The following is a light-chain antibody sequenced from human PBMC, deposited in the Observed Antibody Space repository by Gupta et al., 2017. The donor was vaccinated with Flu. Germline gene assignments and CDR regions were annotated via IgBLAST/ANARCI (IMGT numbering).Light chain of an antibody. J-gene: IGKJ2*01. V-gene: IGKV1-39*01. Sequence: PSSLSASVGDRVTSTCRASQSISTYLNWYQQKPGEAPKLLIYAASNLQSGVPSRFSGSGSGTDFTLTISRLQPEDFATYYCQQRDSSPYTFGQGTKLEIK. CDR2: AAS. CDR1: QSISTY. CDR3: QQRDSSPYT.